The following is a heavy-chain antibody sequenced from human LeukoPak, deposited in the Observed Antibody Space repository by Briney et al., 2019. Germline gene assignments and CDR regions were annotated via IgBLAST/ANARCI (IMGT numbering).Heavy chain of an antibody. CDR3: AKDRYSGYAPYYFDY. CDR1: GFKFSSYA. J-gene: IGHJ4*02. Sequence: GGSLRLSCAASGFKFSSYAMSWVRQAPGKGLEWVSAISGSGGSTYYADSVKGRFTISRDNSKNTLYLQMNSLRAEDTAVYYCAKDRYSGYAPYYFDYWGQGTLVTVSS. D-gene: IGHD5-12*01. V-gene: IGHV3-23*01. CDR2: ISGSGGST.